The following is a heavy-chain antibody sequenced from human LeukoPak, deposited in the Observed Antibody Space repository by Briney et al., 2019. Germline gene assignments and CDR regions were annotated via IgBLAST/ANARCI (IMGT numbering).Heavy chain of an antibody. V-gene: IGHV3-64*01. Sequence: GGSLRLSCAASGFTFSSYAMHWVRQAPGKGLEYVSAISSNGGSTYYANSVKGRFTISRDNSKNTLYLQMNSLRAEDTAVYYCARSGLGYYDSSGLNYFDYWGQGTLVTVSS. CDR1: GFTFSSYA. CDR2: ISSNGGST. CDR3: ARSGLGYYDSSGLNYFDY. J-gene: IGHJ4*02. D-gene: IGHD3-22*01.